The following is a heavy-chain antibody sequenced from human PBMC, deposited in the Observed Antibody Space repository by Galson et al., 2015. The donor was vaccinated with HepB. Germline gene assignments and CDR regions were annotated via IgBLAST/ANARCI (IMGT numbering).Heavy chain of an antibody. Sequence: SVKVSCKASGGTFSSYAISWVRQAPGQGLEWMGGIIPIFGTANYAQKFQGRVTITADESTSTAYMELSSLRSEDTAVYYCASTSRTTTHYYYYYYMDVWGKGTTVTVSS. J-gene: IGHJ6*03. V-gene: IGHV1-69*13. D-gene: IGHD2/OR15-2a*01. CDR1: GGTFSSYA. CDR3: ASTSRTTTHYYYYYYMDV. CDR2: IIPIFGTA.